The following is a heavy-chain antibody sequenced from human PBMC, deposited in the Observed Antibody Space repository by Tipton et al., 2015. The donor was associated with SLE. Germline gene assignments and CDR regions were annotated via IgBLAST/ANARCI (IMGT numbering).Heavy chain of an antibody. CDR1: GYTFTTYG. CDR2: INPNSGGT. CDR3: ARAPYYYDSSGYYYNYGMDV. D-gene: IGHD3-22*01. V-gene: IGHV1-2*02. J-gene: IGHJ6*02. Sequence: QSGAEVKKPGASVKVSCQASGYTFTTYGITWVRQAPGQGLEWMGWINPNSGGTNYAQKFQGRVTMTRDTSISTAYMELSRLRSDDTAVYYCARAPYYYDSSGYYYNYGMDVWGQGTTVTVSS.